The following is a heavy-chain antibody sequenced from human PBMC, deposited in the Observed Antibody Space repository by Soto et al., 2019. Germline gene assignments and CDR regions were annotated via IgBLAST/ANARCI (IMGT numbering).Heavy chain of an antibody. J-gene: IGHJ6*02. CDR1: GDSVSSNSAA. Sequence: SQTLSLTCAISGDSVSSNSAAWNWIRQSPSRGLEWLGRTYYRSKWYNDYAVSVKSRITINPDTSKNQFSLQLNSVTPEDTAVYYCARDRSPSSWYPSQNYGMDVWGQGTTVTVPS. V-gene: IGHV6-1*01. CDR2: TYYRSKWYN. D-gene: IGHD6-13*01. CDR3: ARDRSPSSWYPSQNYGMDV.